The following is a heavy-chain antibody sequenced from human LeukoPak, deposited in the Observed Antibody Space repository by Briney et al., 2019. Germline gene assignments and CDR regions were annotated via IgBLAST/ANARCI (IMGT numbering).Heavy chain of an antibody. J-gene: IGHJ4*02. D-gene: IGHD1-26*01. CDR3: ASTSEPRDY. CDR2: IYSGGST. CDR1: GFTVSSNY. V-gene: IGHV3-66*01. Sequence: GGSLRLSGAASGFTVSSNYMSWVRQAPGKGLEWASVIYSGGSTYYADSVKGRFTISRDNSKNTLYLQMNSLRAEDTAVYYCASTSEPRDYWGQGTLVTVSS.